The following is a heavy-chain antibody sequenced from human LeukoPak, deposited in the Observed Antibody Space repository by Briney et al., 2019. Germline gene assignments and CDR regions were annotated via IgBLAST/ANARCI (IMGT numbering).Heavy chain of an antibody. D-gene: IGHD3-3*01. CDR3: AKTPLDDDFWSGYLNWFDP. J-gene: IGHJ5*02. V-gene: IGHV3-23*01. Sequence: GGSLRLSCAASGFTFSSYAMSWVRQAPGKGLEWVSAISGSGGSTYYADSVKGRFTISRDNSKNTLYLQMNSLRAEDTAVYYCAKTPLDDDFWSGYLNWFDPWGQGTLVTVSS. CDR1: GFTFSSYA. CDR2: ISGSGGST.